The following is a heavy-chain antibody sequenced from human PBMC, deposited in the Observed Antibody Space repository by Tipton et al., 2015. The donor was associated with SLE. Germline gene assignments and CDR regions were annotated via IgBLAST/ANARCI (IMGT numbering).Heavy chain of an antibody. Sequence: QVQLVQSGPEVKKAGSSVKVSCKASGVSRSSFAISWVRQAPGQGLEWMGGIVPIYATTNYAQKFRGRLTITMDESTTTACMELTSLTSEDTDVYYCAKIRGSLDPDHWFDPWGQGTLVIVSS. CDR2: IVPIYATT. D-gene: IGHD1-26*01. V-gene: IGHV1-69*01. CDR1: GVSRSSFA. CDR3: AKIRGSLDPDHWFDP. J-gene: IGHJ5*02.